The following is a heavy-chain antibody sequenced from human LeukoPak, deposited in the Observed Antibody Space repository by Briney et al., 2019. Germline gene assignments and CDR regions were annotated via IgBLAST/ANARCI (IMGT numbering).Heavy chain of an antibody. CDR2: MYSTGGT. Sequence: SETLSLTCSVSGVSISSYHWNWIRQAAGKGLEWIGRMYSTGGTTYDSSLQSRVSMSADTSKNQVFLQVTSVTAADTATYYCASSRIAAGAIDYWGQEIPVTVSS. V-gene: IGHV4-4*07. J-gene: IGHJ4*02. CDR1: GVSISSYH. CDR3: ASSRIAAGAIDY. D-gene: IGHD6-25*01.